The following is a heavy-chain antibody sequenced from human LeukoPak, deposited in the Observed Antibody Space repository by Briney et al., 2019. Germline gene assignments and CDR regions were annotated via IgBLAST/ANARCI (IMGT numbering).Heavy chain of an antibody. Sequence: ASVKVSCKTSGYTFTDYHIHWMRQAPGQGLEWMGIINPSGGSTKYAQKFQGRITMTRDMSTSTVYMYLSSLTSDDTTAYYCARDWSYFDFWGQGTLVTVST. J-gene: IGHJ4*02. CDR2: INPSGGST. V-gene: IGHV1-46*01. D-gene: IGHD3-3*01. CDR3: ARDWSYFDF. CDR1: GYTFTDYH.